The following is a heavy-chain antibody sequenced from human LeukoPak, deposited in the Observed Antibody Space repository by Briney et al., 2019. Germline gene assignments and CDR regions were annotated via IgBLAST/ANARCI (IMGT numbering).Heavy chain of an antibody. Sequence: GTSVKVSCKASGFTFTSSAMQWVRQARGQRLEWIGWIVVGSGNTNYAQKFQERVTITRDMSTSTAYMELSSLRSEDTAVYYCAAEGDSSGYSHAFDIWGQGTMVTVSS. CDR3: AAEGDSSGYSHAFDI. D-gene: IGHD3-22*01. V-gene: IGHV1-58*02. J-gene: IGHJ3*02. CDR2: IVVGSGNT. CDR1: GFTFTSSA.